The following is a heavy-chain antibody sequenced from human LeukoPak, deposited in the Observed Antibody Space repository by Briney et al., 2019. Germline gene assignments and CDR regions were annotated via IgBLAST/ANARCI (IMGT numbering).Heavy chain of an antibody. Sequence: PGGSLRLSCAASGFMFSSYAMSWVRQAPGKGLEWASGLSRSGSSTYYADSVKGRFTISRDNSKNTLYLQMDSLRAEDTAVYYCAKPRSDYYYSAFDYWGQGTLVTVSS. CDR1: GFMFSSYA. D-gene: IGHD3-22*01. V-gene: IGHV3-23*01. J-gene: IGHJ4*02. CDR3: AKPRSDYYYSAFDY. CDR2: LSRSGSST.